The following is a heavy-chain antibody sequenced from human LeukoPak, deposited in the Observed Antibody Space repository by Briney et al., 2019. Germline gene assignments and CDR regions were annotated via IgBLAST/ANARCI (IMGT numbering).Heavy chain of an antibody. CDR3: ARDPPHPTYYYGSGSYYGAFDI. Sequence: GGSLRLSCAASGFTFSSYSMNWVRQAPGKGLEWVSSISSSSSYIYYADSVKGRFTISRDNAKNSLYLQMNSLRAEDTAVYYCARDPPHPTYYYGSGSYYGAFDIWGQGTMVTVSS. CDR2: ISSSSSYI. CDR1: GFTFSSYS. V-gene: IGHV3-21*01. D-gene: IGHD3-10*01. J-gene: IGHJ3*02.